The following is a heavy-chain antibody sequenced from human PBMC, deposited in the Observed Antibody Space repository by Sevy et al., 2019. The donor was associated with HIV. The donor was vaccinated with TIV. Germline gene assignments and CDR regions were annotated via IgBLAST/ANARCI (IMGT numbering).Heavy chain of an antibody. Sequence: GGSLRLSCAASGFTFSSYAMHWARQAPGKGLEWVALIWEDGSDKYNADSVKGRFTISRDNSKNMLYLQMNSVRPEDTAVYYCARDLVGATSDWGQGTLVTVSS. CDR3: ARDLVGATSD. CDR1: GFTFSSYA. V-gene: IGHV3-30*04. CDR2: IWEDGSDK. J-gene: IGHJ4*02. D-gene: IGHD1-26*01.